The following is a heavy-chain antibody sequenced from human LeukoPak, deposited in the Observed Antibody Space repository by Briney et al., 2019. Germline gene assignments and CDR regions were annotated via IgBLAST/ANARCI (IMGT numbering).Heavy chain of an antibody. CDR3: ARDRIPPRYYFDY. D-gene: IGHD2-21*01. V-gene: IGHV3-33*01. Sequence: PGRSLRLSCAASGFTFSSYGMHWVRQAPGKGLEWVAVIWYDGSNKYYADSVKGRLTISRDNSKNTLYLQMNSLRAEDTAVYYCARDRIPPRYYFDYWGQGTLVTVSS. J-gene: IGHJ4*02. CDR2: IWYDGSNK. CDR1: GFTFSSYG.